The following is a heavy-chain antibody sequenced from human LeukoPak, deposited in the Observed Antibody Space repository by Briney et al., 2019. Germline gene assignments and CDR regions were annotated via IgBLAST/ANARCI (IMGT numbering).Heavy chain of an antibody. D-gene: IGHD2-15*01. CDR2: INTNTGNP. CDR3: AREAVVVVAATWTCCGPLDP. V-gene: IGHV7-4-1*02. CDR1: GYTFTSYA. J-gene: IGHJ5*02. Sequence: ASVKVSCKASGYTFTSYAMNWVRQAPGQGLEWMGWINTNTGNPTYAQGFTGRFVFSLDTSVSTAYLQISSLKAEDTAVYYCAREAVVVVAATWTCCGPLDPWGQGTLVTVSS.